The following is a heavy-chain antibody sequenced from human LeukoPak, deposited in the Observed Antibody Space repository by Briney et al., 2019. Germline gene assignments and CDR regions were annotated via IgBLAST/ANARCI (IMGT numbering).Heavy chain of an antibody. Sequence: ASETLSLTCTVSGGSISSSTYYWGWIRQPPGKGLEWIGSMYYSGNIYYNPSLKSRVTISVDTSKNQLSLKLSSVTAEDTAVYYCARDYSSGWYPWGQGTLVTVSS. V-gene: IGHV4-39*07. D-gene: IGHD6-19*01. CDR3: ARDYSSGWYP. J-gene: IGHJ5*02. CDR1: GGSISSSTYY. CDR2: MYYSGNI.